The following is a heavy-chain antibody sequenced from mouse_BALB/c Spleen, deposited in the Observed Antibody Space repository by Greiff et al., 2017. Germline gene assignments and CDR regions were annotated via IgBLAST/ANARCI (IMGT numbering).Heavy chain of an antibody. CDR1: GYTFTSYW. Sequence: QVQLKESGAELAKPGASVKMSCKASGYTFTSYWMHWVKQRPGQGLEWIGYINPSTGYTEYNQKFKDKATLTADKSSSTAYMQLSSLTSEDSAVYYCARQRPYYGNPMDYWGQGTSVTVSS. CDR3: ARQRPYYGNPMDY. D-gene: IGHD2-10*01. CDR2: INPSTGYT. J-gene: IGHJ4*01. V-gene: IGHV1-7*01.